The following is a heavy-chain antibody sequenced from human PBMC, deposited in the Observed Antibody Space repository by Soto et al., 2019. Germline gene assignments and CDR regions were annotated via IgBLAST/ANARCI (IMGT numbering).Heavy chain of an antibody. CDR2: IFYSGST. CDR3: AGHDPRGVGSLEI. J-gene: IGHJ3*02. Sequence: QVQLQESGPGLVKPSETLSLTCTVSGDSISNYYWSWIRQPPGKGLEYLGYIFYSGSTNYNPSLKSRDPIPVDTSKTQFSLRLSSVTAADTAVYYCAGHDPRGVGSLEIWGQGTTVTVSS. V-gene: IGHV4-59*08. D-gene: IGHD3-10*01. CDR1: GDSISNYY.